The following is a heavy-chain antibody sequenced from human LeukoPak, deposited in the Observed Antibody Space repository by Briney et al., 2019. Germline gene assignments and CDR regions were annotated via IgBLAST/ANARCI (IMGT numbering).Heavy chain of an antibody. Sequence: PGGSLRLSCAASGFRLDAFGMSWVRQVPGKGLEWVSGIEWNGGRREYADSVKGRFTISRDNAKNSLYLQMKNLRAEDTALYYCASVPDDASGNSRYYFKTWGQGTLVTVS. D-gene: IGHD3-22*01. V-gene: IGHV3-20*04. CDR1: GFRLDAFG. CDR2: IEWNGGRR. J-gene: IGHJ4*02. CDR3: ASVPDDASGNSRYYFKT.